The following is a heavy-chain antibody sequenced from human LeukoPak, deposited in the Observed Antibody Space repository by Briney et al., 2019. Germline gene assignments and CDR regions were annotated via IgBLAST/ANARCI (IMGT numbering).Heavy chain of an antibody. D-gene: IGHD6-13*01. CDR2: IYYSGST. J-gene: IGHJ4*02. V-gene: IGHV4-59*01. Sequence: PPETLSLTCTVSGGSISSYYWSWIRQPPGKGLEWIGYIYYSGSTNYNPSLKSRVTISVDTSKNQFSLKLSSVTAADTAVYYCARDITTGYSSYFDYWGQGTLVTVSS. CDR1: GGSISSYY. CDR3: ARDITTGYSSYFDY.